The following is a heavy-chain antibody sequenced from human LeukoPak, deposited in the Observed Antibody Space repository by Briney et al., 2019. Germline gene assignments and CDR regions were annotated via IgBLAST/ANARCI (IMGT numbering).Heavy chain of an antibody. V-gene: IGHV4-39*01. CDR1: GGSISSSSYY. D-gene: IGHD3-3*01. CDR3: ASQFLEWSLGGLFDY. CDR2: IYYSGST. J-gene: IGHJ4*02. Sequence: SETLSLTCTVSGGSISSSSYYWGWIRQPPGKGLEWIGSIYYSGSTYYNPSLKSRVTISVDTSKNQFSLKLSSVTAADTAVYYCASQFLEWSLGGLFDYWGQGTLVTVSS.